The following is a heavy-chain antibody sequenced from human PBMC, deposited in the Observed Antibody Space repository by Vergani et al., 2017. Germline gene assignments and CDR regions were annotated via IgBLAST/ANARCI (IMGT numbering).Heavy chain of an antibody. CDR2: INHSGST. Sequence: QVQLQQWGAGLLKPSETLSLTCAVYGGSFSGYYWSWIRQPPGKGLEWIGEINHSGSTNYNPSLKSRVTISVDTSKNQFSLKLSSVTAAVTAVYYCARVRGVTRPYYYYGMDVWGQGTTVTVSS. V-gene: IGHV4-34*01. D-gene: IGHD3-10*01. J-gene: IGHJ6*02. CDR3: ARVRGVTRPYYYYGMDV. CDR1: GGSFSGYY.